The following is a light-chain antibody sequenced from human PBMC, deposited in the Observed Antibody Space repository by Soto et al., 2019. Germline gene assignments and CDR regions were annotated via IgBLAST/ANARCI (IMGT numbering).Light chain of an antibody. V-gene: IGKV2-28*01. CDR3: MQALQSPPT. J-gene: IGKJ1*01. CDR1: QSLLHSNGYDS. Sequence: EIVRTQSPLSLPVTPGEPASISCRSSQSLLHSNGYDSLDWYLQKPGQSPQLLIYLGSNRASGVPARFSGSGSGTDFTLKISRVEADDVGVYYCMQALQSPPTFGQGTKVEIK. CDR2: LGS.